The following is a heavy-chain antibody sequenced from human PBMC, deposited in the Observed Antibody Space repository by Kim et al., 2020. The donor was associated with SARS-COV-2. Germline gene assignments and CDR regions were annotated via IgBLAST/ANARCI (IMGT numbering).Heavy chain of an antibody. CDR1: GGSISNYY. Sequence: SETLSLTCTVSGGSISNYYWSWIRQPPGKGLEWIGYIYYSGSTNYNPSLKSRVTISLDTSKNQFSLKLSSVTAADTAVYYCARYRSYTSSWYFDYWGQGTLVTVSS. J-gene: IGHJ4*02. D-gene: IGHD6-13*01. CDR2: IYYSGST. CDR3: ARYRSYTSSWYFDY. V-gene: IGHV4-59*01.